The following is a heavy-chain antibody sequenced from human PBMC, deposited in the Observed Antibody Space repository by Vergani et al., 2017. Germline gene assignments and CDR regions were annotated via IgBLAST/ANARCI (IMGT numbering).Heavy chain of an antibody. J-gene: IGHJ5*02. D-gene: IGHD3-10*01. CDR2: IYYSGIT. CDR1: GGSISSGGYY. Sequence: QVQLQESGPGLVKPSQTLSLTCTVSGGSISSGGYYWSWIRQHPGKGLHWIGYIYYSGITYYNPSLKSRLTISVETSKNQFSLRLSSVTAADTAVYYCARVGYYGSGNYLVNWFDPWGQGTLVTVSS. CDR3: ARVGYYGSGNYLVNWFDP. V-gene: IGHV4-31*03.